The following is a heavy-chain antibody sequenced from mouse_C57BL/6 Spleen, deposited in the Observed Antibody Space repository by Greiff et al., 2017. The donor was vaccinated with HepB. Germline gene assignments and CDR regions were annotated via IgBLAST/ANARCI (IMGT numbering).Heavy chain of an antibody. V-gene: IGHV1-62-2*01. CDR3: ARHLYYYGSSPYYFDY. CDR2: FYPGSGSI. D-gene: IGHD1-1*01. J-gene: IGHJ2*01. CDR1: GYTFTEYT. Sequence: QVQLKQSGAELVKPGASVKLSCKASGYTFTEYTIHWVKQRSGQGLEWIGWFYPGSGSIKYNEKFKDKATLTADKSSSTVYMELSRLTSEDSAVYFCARHLYYYGSSPYYFDYWGQGTTLTVSS.